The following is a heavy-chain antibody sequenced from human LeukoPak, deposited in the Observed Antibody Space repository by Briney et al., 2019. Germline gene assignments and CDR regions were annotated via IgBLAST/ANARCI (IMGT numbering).Heavy chain of an antibody. D-gene: IGHD5-18*01. CDR2: IYTSGST. V-gene: IGHV4-4*07. CDR3: ARVDTAMVTWFDP. Sequence: PSETLSLTCSVSGGSINNYYWSWIRQPAGKGLEWIGRIYTSGSTNYNPSLKSRLTISVDTSKNQFSLKLSSVTAADTAMYYCARVDTAMVTWFDPWGQGTLVTVSS. CDR1: GGSINNYY. J-gene: IGHJ5*02.